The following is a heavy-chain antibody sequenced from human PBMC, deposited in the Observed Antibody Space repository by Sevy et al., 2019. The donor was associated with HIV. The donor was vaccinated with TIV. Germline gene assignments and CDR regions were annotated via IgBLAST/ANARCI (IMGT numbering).Heavy chain of an antibody. Sequence: TLSLTCAVSGDSISSGTYSWNWIRQPPGKGLEWIGYIFHTGNTYYNPSLKSRVTMSVDRSKNQFSLRMNSVTAADTAVYFCARDGGTMTTPGSFDFWGQGTMVTVSS. CDR1: GDSISSGTYS. V-gene: IGHV4-30-2*01. CDR2: IFHTGNT. CDR3: ARDGGTMTTPGSFDF. D-gene: IGHD4-17*01. J-gene: IGHJ3*01.